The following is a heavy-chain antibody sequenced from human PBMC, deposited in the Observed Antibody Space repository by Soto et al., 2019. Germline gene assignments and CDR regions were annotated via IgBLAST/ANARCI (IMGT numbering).Heavy chain of an antibody. D-gene: IGHD6-19*01. J-gene: IGHJ4*02. V-gene: IGHV2-5*02. CDR2: LYWDDDN. Sequence: QITLKESGPTLVKPTQTLTLTCTFSGFSLTTSGVGVGWIRQPPGKAMEWLALLYWDDDNQYSPSLRNRLTLTEDTSKTQVVLTMTNMYPVDTATYDCAHGSGWVFDYWGQGTLVTVSS. CDR1: GFSLTTSGVG. CDR3: AHGSGWVFDY.